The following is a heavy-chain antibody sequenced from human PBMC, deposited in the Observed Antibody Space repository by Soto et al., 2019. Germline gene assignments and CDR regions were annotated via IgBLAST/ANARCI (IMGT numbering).Heavy chain of an antibody. D-gene: IGHD6-19*01. CDR3: ARSVAVPGAHIDY. CDR2: VYYTEST. Sequence: SETLSLTCSVSGGSISGSYWSWIRQSPGKGLEWLGYVYYTESTNYSPSLRSRVSISVDTSKNEFSLRLSSVTAADTAVYFCARSVAVPGAHIDYWGQGTQVTVSS. J-gene: IGHJ4*02. V-gene: IGHV4-59*01. CDR1: GGSISGSY.